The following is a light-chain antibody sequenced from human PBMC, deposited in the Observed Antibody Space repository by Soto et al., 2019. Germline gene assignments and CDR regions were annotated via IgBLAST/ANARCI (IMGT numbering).Light chain of an antibody. V-gene: IGKV3-20*01. CDR3: QQYGSSSYT. CDR1: QSISRSY. J-gene: IGKJ2*01. CDR2: AAS. Sequence: EIVLTQSPGTLSLAPGERATLSCRASQSISRSYLAWYQQKPGQAPRLLIYAASSRATGIPDRFSGSGSGTDFSLTISLLEPEDLAVCYCQQYGSSSYTFGEGTQLEIK.